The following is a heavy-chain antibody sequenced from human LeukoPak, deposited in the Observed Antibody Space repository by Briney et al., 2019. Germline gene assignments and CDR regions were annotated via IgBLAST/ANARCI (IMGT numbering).Heavy chain of an antibody. J-gene: IGHJ4*02. CDR3: ARESPFRTSGSSHFDY. Sequence: PKASVKVSCKASGGTFSSYAISWVRQAPGQGLEWMGGIIPIFGTANYAQKFQGRVTITADESTSTAYMELSRLRSEDTAVYYCARESPFRTSGSSHFDYWGQGTLVTVSS. CDR2: IIPIFGTA. D-gene: IGHD1-26*01. V-gene: IGHV1-69*01. CDR1: GGTFSSYA.